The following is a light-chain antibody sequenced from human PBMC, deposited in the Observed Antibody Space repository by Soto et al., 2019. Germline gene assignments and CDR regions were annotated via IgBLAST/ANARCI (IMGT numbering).Light chain of an antibody. V-gene: IGKV1D-8*03. CDR1: QGIGSY. CDR2: AAS. Sequence: VIWMTQSPSLVSASTGDRVTISCRMSQGIGSYLAWYQQKPGKAHELLIFAASTLRSGAPSRFSGSGSGTDFTLTISSLQSEDFATYYCQQYQSFPRTFGQGTKVEIK. CDR3: QQYQSFPRT. J-gene: IGKJ1*01.